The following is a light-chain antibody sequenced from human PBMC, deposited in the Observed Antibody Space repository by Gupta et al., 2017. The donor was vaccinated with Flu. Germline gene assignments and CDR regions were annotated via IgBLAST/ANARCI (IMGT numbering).Light chain of an antibody. CDR2: ASS. Sequence: DIQMTQSPSPLSASVGDKVTITCRASQSISSQLNWYQKKSGKAPKLLIYASSNLQSGVPPRFSGSGSGTDFTLTITRLQPEDFATYYCHQTDSVPFTFGHGTKVDIK. V-gene: IGKV1-39*01. CDR1: QSISSQ. J-gene: IGKJ3*01. CDR3: HQTDSVPFT.